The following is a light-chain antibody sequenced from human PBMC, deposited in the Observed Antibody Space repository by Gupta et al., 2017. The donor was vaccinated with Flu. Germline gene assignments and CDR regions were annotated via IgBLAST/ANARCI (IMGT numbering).Light chain of an antibody. Sequence: ATQMTQSPSSLSASVGDRVTITCRASQGIRNDLGWYQQKPGKAPKLLIYAASSLQGGAPSRFSGSGSGTDFSLTISSLQPEDCATYYCQQDYNYPWTFGQGTKVEV. J-gene: IGKJ1*01. CDR3: QQDYNYPWT. CDR1: QGIRND. V-gene: IGKV1-6*01. CDR2: AAS.